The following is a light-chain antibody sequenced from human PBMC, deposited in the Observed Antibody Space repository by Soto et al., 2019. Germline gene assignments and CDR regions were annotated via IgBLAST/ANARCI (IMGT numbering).Light chain of an antibody. Sequence: QAVVTQSPSASASRGASVKLTCTLSSGHSNYAIAWHQQQSEKGPRYLMKLNSDGSHSKGDGIPDRFSGSSSGAERYLTISSLQSEDEADYYCQTWGYGIVVFGGGTKLTVL. CDR1: SGHSNYA. CDR3: QTWGYGIVV. CDR2: LNSDGSH. V-gene: IGLV4-69*01. J-gene: IGLJ2*01.